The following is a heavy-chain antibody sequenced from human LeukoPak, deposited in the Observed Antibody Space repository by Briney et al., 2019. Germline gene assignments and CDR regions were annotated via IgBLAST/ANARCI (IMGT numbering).Heavy chain of an antibody. Sequence: PGGSLRLSCAASGFTFSSQWMSWVRQAPGKGLEWVSGISGSGGSTYYADSVKGRFTISRDNSKNTLYLQMNSLRAEDTAVYYCAKGDYYDSSGYYPTDYWGQGTLVTVSS. J-gene: IGHJ4*02. V-gene: IGHV3-23*01. CDR2: ISGSGGST. CDR3: AKGDYYDSSGYYPTDY. D-gene: IGHD3-22*01. CDR1: GFTFSSQW.